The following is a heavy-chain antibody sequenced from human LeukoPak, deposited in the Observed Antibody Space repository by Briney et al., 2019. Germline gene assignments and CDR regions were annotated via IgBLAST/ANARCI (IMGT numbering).Heavy chain of an antibody. CDR1: GHTFTSYT. D-gene: IGHD3-22*01. Sequence: ASVKVSCKASGHTFTSYTMHWVRQAPGQRLEWMGWINAGNGNTKYSQKFQGRVTIARDTSASTAYMELSSLRSEDTAVYYCARVFYYDGGDYRNWFDPWGQGTLVTVSS. CDR2: INAGNGNT. J-gene: IGHJ5*02. CDR3: ARVFYYDGGDYRNWFDP. V-gene: IGHV1-3*01.